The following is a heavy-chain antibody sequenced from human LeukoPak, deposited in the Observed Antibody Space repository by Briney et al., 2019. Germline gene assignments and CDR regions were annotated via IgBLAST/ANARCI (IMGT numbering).Heavy chain of an antibody. V-gene: IGHV4-30-4*01. D-gene: IGHD3-22*01. J-gene: IGHJ4*02. CDR2: IYYSGST. CDR1: GGSISSGDYY. CDR3: ARGPGYYDSSGYYWGFDY. Sequence: SETLSLTCTVSGGSISSGDYYWSWIRQPPGKGLEWIGYIYYSGSTYYNPSLKSRVTISVDTSKNQFSLKLSSVTAADTAVYYCARGPGYYDSSGYYWGFDYWGQGTLVTVSS.